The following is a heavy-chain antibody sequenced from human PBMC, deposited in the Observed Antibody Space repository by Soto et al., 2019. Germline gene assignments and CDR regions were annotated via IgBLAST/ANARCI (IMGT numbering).Heavy chain of an antibody. CDR1: GFTFSSYG. Sequence: GGSLRLSCAASGFTFSSYGMHWVRQAPGKGLEWVAVISYDGSNKYYADSVKGRFTISRDNSKNTLYLQMNSLRAEDTAVYYCAREYIRLLPAAIGGAFDIWGQGTMVTVSS. D-gene: IGHD2-2*01. V-gene: IGHV3-30*03. CDR3: AREYIRLLPAAIGGAFDI. CDR2: ISYDGSNK. J-gene: IGHJ3*02.